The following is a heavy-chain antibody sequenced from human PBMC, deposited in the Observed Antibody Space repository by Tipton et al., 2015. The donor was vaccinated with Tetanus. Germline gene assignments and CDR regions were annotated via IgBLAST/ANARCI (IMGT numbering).Heavy chain of an antibody. V-gene: IGHV4-39*01. D-gene: IGHD3-16*01. CDR1: GGSISSSSYY. CDR3: ARGSRVLGPWFY. J-gene: IGHJ4*02. Sequence: GLVKPSETLSLTCTVSGGSISSSSYYWGWIRQPPGKGLEWIGSIYYSGSTYYNPSLKSRVTISVDTSKNQFSLKLSSVTAADTAVYYCARGSRVLGPWFYWGQGTLVPVSS. CDR2: IYYSGST.